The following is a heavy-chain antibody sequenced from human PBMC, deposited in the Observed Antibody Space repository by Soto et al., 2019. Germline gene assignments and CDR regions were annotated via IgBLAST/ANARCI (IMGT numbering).Heavy chain of an antibody. D-gene: IGHD3-10*01. CDR1: GYTFTSYG. J-gene: IGHJ5*02. CDR3: AREYGGSGSYFKRWWFDP. Sequence: QGQLVQSGAEVKKPGASVKVSCKASGYTFTSYGISWVRQAPGQGLEWMGWISAYNGNTNYAQKLQGRVTMTTDTSTSTAYMELRSLRSDDTAMYYCAREYGGSGSYFKRWWFDPWGQGTLVTVSS. CDR2: ISAYNGNT. V-gene: IGHV1-18*01.